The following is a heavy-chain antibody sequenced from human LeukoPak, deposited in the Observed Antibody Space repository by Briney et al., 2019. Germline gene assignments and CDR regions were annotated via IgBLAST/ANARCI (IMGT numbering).Heavy chain of an antibody. Sequence: SETLSLTCTVSGGSISSGGYYWSWIRQHPRKGLEWIGYIYYSGSTYYNPSLKSRVTISVDTSKNQFSLKLSSVTAADTAVYYCATSNSYYYYGMDVWGQGTTVTVSS. CDR3: ATSNSYYYYGMDV. V-gene: IGHV4-31*03. CDR1: GGSISSGGYY. D-gene: IGHD4-11*01. J-gene: IGHJ6*02. CDR2: IYYSGST.